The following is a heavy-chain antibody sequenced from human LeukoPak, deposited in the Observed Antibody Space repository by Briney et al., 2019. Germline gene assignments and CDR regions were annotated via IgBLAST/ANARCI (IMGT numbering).Heavy chain of an antibody. D-gene: IGHD3-10*01. CDR2: ISGSGGST. CDR3: AKRALLGFGELYYFDY. Sequence: GGSLRLSCTASGFTFGDYAMSWVRQAPGKGLEWVSAISGSGGSTYYADSVKGRFTISRDNSKNTLYLQMNSLRAEDTAVYYCAKRALLGFGELYYFDYWGQGTLVTVSS. CDR1: GFTFGDYA. V-gene: IGHV3-23*01. J-gene: IGHJ4*02.